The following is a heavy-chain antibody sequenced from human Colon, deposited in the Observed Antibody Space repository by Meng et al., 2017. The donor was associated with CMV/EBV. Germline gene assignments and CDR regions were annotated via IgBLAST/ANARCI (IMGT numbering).Heavy chain of an antibody. Sequence: ESLKISCTTSGFAFDTFGMNWVRQAPGKGLEWVASISYGGTYIYYSDSVQGRFSISRDNPKNSMFLQMNSLRPEDTAIYYCARQTSSSSYDHWGQGTLVTVSS. CDR2: ISYGGTYI. J-gene: IGHJ1*01. V-gene: IGHV3-21*01. CDR3: ARQTSSSSYDH. CDR1: GFAFDTFG. D-gene: IGHD2-2*01.